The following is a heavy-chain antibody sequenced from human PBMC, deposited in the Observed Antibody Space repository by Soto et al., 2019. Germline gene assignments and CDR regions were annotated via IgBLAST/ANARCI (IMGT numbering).Heavy chain of an antibody. D-gene: IGHD3-10*01. Sequence: QVQLVQSGAEVKKPGASVKVSCKASGYSFTSFPIHWVRQAPGQGLECMGWINAANGYTRYSQKFQGRVTITRDTPATTAYMDLISLTSEDTAVYYCARGGGLDDWGQGTLITVSS. J-gene: IGHJ4*02. CDR2: INAANGYT. V-gene: IGHV1-3*01. CDR1: GYSFTSFP. CDR3: ARGGGLDD.